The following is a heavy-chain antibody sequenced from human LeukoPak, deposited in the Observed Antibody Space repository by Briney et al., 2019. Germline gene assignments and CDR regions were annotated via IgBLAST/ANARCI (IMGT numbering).Heavy chain of an antibody. CDR3: ARPLGGYSSGYYFRY. D-gene: IGHD3-22*01. CDR2: INHSGST. J-gene: IGHJ4*02. CDR1: GGSFSGYY. Sequence: SETLSLTCAVYGGSFSGYYWSWIRQPPGKGLEWIGEINHSGSTNYNPSLKSRVTISVDTSKNQFSLKLSSVTAADTAVYYCARPLGGYSSGYYFRYWGQGTLVTVSS. V-gene: IGHV4-34*01.